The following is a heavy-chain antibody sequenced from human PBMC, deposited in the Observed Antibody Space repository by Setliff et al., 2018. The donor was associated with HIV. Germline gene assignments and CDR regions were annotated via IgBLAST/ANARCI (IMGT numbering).Heavy chain of an antibody. V-gene: IGHV3-23*01. CDR2: INRGGGTT. CDR1: GFAFNNYA. CDR3: ARDPAFGAFDI. J-gene: IGHJ3*02. D-gene: IGHD3-10*01. Sequence: GGSLRLSCAASGFAFNNYAMSWVRQAPGKGLEWVSAINRGGGTTYYADSVRGRFTISRDTSKNTLYLQMNSLRDEDTAVYFCARDPAFGAFDIWGQGTMVTVSS.